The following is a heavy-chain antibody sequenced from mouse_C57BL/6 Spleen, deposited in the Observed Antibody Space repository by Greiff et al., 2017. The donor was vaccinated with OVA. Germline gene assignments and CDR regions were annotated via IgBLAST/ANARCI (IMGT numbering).Heavy chain of an antibody. CDR2: IDPSDSGT. D-gene: IGHD2-2*01. J-gene: IGHJ4*01. Sequence: QVQLKQPGAELVRPGSSVKLSCKASGYTFTSYWMHWVKQRPIQGLEWIGNIDPSDSGTHYNQKFKDKATLTVDKSSSTAYMQLSSLTSEDSAVYYCASGYDGAMDYWGQGTSVTVSS. CDR3: ASGYDGAMDY. V-gene: IGHV1-52*01. CDR1: GYTFTSYW.